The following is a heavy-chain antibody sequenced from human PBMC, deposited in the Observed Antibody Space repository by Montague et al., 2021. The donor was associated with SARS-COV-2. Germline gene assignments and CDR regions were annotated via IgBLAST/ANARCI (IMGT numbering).Heavy chain of an antibody. CDR3: AGGSGWMPDS. D-gene: IGHD3-3*01. J-gene: IGHJ4*02. CDR1: GYSGSHYY. Sequence: SETRSLTCTISGYSGSHYYWSFIRQTPGKGLEWIGFVSSGGNTNYSPSLKNRVSISMDTSTSQFSLKLTSVTAADTAVYFCAGGSGWMPDSWGQGTLVTASS. V-gene: IGHV4-59*02. CDR2: VSSGGNT.